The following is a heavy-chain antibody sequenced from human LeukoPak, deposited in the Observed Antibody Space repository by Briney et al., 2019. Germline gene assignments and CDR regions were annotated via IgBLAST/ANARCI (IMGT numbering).Heavy chain of an antibody. D-gene: IGHD3-22*01. V-gene: IGHV3-23*01. Sequence: GGSLGLSCAASGFTFSSYAMSWVRQAPGKGLEWVSCISASGGTTYYADSVKGRFTLSRDNSKNTLVLQLNSLRAEDTAVYYCAKDPTDFDSSGQTYFDYWGQGTLVTVSS. CDR1: GFTFSSYA. J-gene: IGHJ4*02. CDR3: AKDPTDFDSSGQTYFDY. CDR2: ISASGGTT.